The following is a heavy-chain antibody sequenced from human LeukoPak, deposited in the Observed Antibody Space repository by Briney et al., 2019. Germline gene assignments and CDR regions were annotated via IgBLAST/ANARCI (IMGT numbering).Heavy chain of an antibody. CDR3: ARLAGVVVAAISFFDY. CDR2: INHNGGT. J-gene: IGHJ4*02. Sequence: SETLSLTCAVYGGSFSGYFWSWIRQPPGKGLEWIGDINHNGGTNYNPSLKSRVTISVDTSKNQFSLKLSSVTAADTAVYYCARLAGVVVAAISFFDYWGQGTLVTVSS. D-gene: IGHD2-15*01. V-gene: IGHV4-34*01. CDR1: GGSFSGYF.